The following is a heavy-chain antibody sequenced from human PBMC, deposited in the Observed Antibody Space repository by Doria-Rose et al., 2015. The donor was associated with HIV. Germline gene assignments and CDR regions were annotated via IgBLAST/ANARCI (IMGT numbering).Heavy chain of an antibody. V-gene: IGHV4-59*01. J-gene: IGHJ4*02. CDR1: GGSISHYY. Sequence: QVQLQQWGPGLVKPSKTLSLTCSVSGGSISHYYWSWIRQPPGKGLEYIGDIFYTGSINYSPSLKSRVSISIDTSKNKFSLRLSSVTAADTAVYYCARVLSGTYDYWGQGTLVTVSS. CDR3: ARVLSGTYDY. CDR2: IFYTGSI. D-gene: IGHD1-26*01.